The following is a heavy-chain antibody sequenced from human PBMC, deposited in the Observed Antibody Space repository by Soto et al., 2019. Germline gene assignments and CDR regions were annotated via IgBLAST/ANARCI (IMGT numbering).Heavy chain of an antibody. Sequence: QVQLRESGPGLVKPSETLSLTCTVSSGSIGTYFWSWIRQPPGKGLAWIGYIYYSGTTNYNPSLKCRVTIFLDTSKNPFSLRLSSVTAADTAVYYCARGRGGTYDAFDIWGQGTLFTVAS. D-gene: IGHD1-26*01. CDR1: SGSIGTYF. J-gene: IGHJ3*02. CDR3: ARGRGGTYDAFDI. CDR2: IYYSGTT. V-gene: IGHV4-59*01.